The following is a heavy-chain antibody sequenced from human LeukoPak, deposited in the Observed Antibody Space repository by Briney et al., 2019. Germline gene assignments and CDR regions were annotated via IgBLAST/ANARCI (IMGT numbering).Heavy chain of an antibody. Sequence: GGSLRLSCAVSGFTLTNYAVHWVRQAPGKGLEWLAVMSNDGKNKYLADSVKGRFSVSRDNSKNTLYLQMNSLRAEDTAVYYCAKDRPLSDYWGQGTLVTVSS. CDR3: AKDRPLSDY. CDR1: GFTLTNYA. J-gene: IGHJ4*02. V-gene: IGHV3-30*04. CDR2: MSNDGKNK.